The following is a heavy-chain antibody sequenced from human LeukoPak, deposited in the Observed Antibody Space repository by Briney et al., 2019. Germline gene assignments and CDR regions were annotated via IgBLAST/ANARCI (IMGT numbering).Heavy chain of an antibody. CDR3: ARGNGWSSGLDY. D-gene: IGHD3-22*01. J-gene: IGHJ4*02. Sequence: PSETLSLTCAVYGGSFSGYYWSWIRQPPGKGLEWIGEINHSGSTNYNPSLKSRVTISVDTSKNQFSLKLSSVTAADTAVYYCARGNGWSSGLDYWGQGTLVTVSS. CDR2: INHSGST. CDR1: GGSFSGYY. V-gene: IGHV4-34*01.